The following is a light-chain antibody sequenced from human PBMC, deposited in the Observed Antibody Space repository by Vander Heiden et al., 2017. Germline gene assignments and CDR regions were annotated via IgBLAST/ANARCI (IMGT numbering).Light chain of an antibody. J-gene: IGKJ4*01. CDR2: DAS. CDR3: QQRSNWPPLT. Sequence: ATLSCRASQSVSNSIAWYQQKPGQAPRLLMYDASNRATGIPARFSGSGYGTDFTLTISSRDPEDFAVYYCQQRSNWPPLTFGGGSKVEIK. CDR1: QSVSNS. V-gene: IGKV3-11*01.